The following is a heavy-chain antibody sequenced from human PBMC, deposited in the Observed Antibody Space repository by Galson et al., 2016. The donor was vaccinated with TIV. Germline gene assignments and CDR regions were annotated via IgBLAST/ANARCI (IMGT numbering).Heavy chain of an antibody. V-gene: IGHV3-74*01. J-gene: IGHJ3*01. CDR3: AWTHAIALSPFDG. CDR1: GFTFSTYD. D-gene: IGHD2-8*01. Sequence: SLRLSCAVSGFTFSTYDMNWVRQAPGKGLVWVSRINSDGSTISYVDSVKGRLTISRDNAKDTLYLQMNRLRAEDTALYYCAWTHAIALSPFDGWGQGTMVAVSS. CDR2: INSDGSTI.